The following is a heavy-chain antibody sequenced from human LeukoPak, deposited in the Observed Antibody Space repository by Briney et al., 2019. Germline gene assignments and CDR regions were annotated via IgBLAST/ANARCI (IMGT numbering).Heavy chain of an antibody. Sequence: GGSLRLSCAASGFTFSSYGMSWVRQAPGKGLEWVSAISGSGGSTYYADSVKGRFTISRDNSKNTLYLQMNSLRAEDTAVYYCAKDRHNYGSGICFDYWGQGTLVTVSS. D-gene: IGHD3-10*01. V-gene: IGHV3-23*01. J-gene: IGHJ4*02. CDR2: ISGSGGST. CDR3: AKDRHNYGSGICFDY. CDR1: GFTFSSYG.